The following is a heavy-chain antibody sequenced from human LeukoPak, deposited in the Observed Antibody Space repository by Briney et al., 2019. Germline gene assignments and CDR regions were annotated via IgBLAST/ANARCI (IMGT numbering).Heavy chain of an antibody. D-gene: IGHD3-22*01. V-gene: IGHV1-18*01. Sequence: ASVKISCKASGYTFTSYGISWVRQAPGQGLEWMGWISAYNGNTNYAQKLQGRVTMTTDTSTSTAYMELRSLRSDDTAVYYCARARAYYYDSSGYSDHWGQGTLVTVSS. CDR1: GYTFTSYG. CDR3: ARARAYYYDSSGYSDH. J-gene: IGHJ4*02. CDR2: ISAYNGNT.